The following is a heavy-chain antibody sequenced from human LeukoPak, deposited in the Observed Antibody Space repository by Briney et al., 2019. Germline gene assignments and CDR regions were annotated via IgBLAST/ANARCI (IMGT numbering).Heavy chain of an antibody. CDR1: GLTFGNYW. J-gene: IGHJ4*02. CDR2: IRPDGGAS. V-gene: IGHV3-7*01. D-gene: IGHD2-15*01. CDR3: ASSFPYCTSGTCAL. Sequence: GESLRLSCAASGLTFGNYWMTWVRQSPGKGLQWVATIRPDGGASTYLDSVEGRFTISRDNAANSLYLQMNSLGAEDSAIYYCASSFPYCTSGTCALGDQGTLVTVSS.